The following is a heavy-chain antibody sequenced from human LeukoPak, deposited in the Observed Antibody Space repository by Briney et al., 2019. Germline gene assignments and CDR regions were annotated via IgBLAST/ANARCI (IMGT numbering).Heavy chain of an antibody. CDR1: GFTFSNYA. D-gene: IGHD5-18*01. CDR2: ISGSGGAT. CDR3: AKVGYSYAPRNIDY. Sequence: PGGSLRLSCAAWGFTFSNYAMSWVRQAPGKGLEWVSTISGSGGATYYADSVKGRFTISRDNSKNTLYVQMNSLRAEDTAVYYCAKVGYSYAPRNIDYWGQGTLVTVSS. J-gene: IGHJ4*02. V-gene: IGHV3-23*01.